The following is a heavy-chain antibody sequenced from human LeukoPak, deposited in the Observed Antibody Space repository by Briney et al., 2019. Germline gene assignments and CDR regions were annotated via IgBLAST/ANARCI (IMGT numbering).Heavy chain of an antibody. CDR2: ISGSGGTA. Sequence: GGSLRLSCAASGFTFSIYAMSWARQAPGKGLEWVSAISGSGGTAYYADSVKGRFTISRDNSKNTLYLQMNSLRAEDTAVYYCAKGGDCSSTSCYTPFWGQGTLVTVSS. V-gene: IGHV3-23*01. D-gene: IGHD2-2*02. J-gene: IGHJ4*02. CDR1: GFTFSIYA. CDR3: AKGGDCSSTSCYTPF.